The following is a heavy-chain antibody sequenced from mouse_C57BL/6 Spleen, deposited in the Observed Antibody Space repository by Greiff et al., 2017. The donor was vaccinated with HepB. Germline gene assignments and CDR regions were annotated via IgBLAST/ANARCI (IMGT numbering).Heavy chain of an antibody. J-gene: IGHJ1*03. V-gene: IGHV5-17*01. D-gene: IGHD1-1*01. CDR2: ISSGSSTI. Sequence: EVMLVESGGGLVKPGGSLKLSCAASGFTFSDYGVHWVRQAPEKGLEWVAYISSGSSTIYYADTVKGRFTISRDNAKNTLFLQMTSLRSEDTAMYYCARPATPVVEWYFDVWGTGTTVTVSS. CDR3: ARPATPVVEWYFDV. CDR1: GFTFSDYG.